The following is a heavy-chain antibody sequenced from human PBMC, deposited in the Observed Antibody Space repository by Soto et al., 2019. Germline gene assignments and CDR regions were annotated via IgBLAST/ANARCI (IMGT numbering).Heavy chain of an antibody. Sequence: ASVKVSCKASGYTFTSYGISWVRQAPGQGLEWMGWISAYNGNTNYAQKLQGRVTTTTDTSTSTAYMELRSLRSDDTAVYYCARYCSSTSCYGYYGMDVWGQGTTVTVSS. CDR1: GYTFTSYG. V-gene: IGHV1-18*04. CDR2: ISAYNGNT. CDR3: ARYCSSTSCYGYYGMDV. J-gene: IGHJ6*02. D-gene: IGHD2-2*01.